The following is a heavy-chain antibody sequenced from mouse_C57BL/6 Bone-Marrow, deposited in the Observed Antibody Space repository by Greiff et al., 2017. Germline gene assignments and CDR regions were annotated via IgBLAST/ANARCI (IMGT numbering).Heavy chain of an antibody. V-gene: IGHV1-54*01. Sequence: QVQLQQSGAELVRPGTSVKVSCKASGYAFTNYLIEWVKQRPGQGLEWIGVINPGSGGTNYNEKFKGKATLTADKSSSTAYMQLSSLTSEDSAVXFCARRRDAMDYWGQGTSVTVSS. CDR2: INPGSGGT. J-gene: IGHJ4*01. CDR3: ARRRDAMDY. CDR1: GYAFTNYL.